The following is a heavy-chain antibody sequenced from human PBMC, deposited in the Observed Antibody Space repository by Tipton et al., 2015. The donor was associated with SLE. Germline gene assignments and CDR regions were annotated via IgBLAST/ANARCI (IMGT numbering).Heavy chain of an antibody. CDR3: ARHLGVLVAFEV. Sequence: TLSLTCSVSGVSISTYYWSWIRQSPGKGLEWIGFFYFSGSSQYNPSLKSRVAISEDTSNNQFSLELRSVTAADTAVYYWARHLGVLVAFEVWGQGTVLTVS. CDR1: GVSISTYY. CDR2: FYFSGSS. D-gene: IGHD3-10*01. V-gene: IGHV4-59*01. J-gene: IGHJ3*01.